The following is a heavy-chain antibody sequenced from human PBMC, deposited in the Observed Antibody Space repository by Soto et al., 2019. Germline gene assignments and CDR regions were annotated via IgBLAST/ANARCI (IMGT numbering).Heavy chain of an antibody. D-gene: IGHD3-22*01. CDR3: ARVRNYYDSSGYYYVGGYFDY. Sequence: PRPSVKVSCKASGGTFSSYAISWVRQAPGQGLEWMGGIIPIFGTANYAQKFQGRVTITADKSTSTAYMELSSLRSEDTAVYYCARVRNYYDSSGYYYVGGYFDYWGQGTLVTVSS. J-gene: IGHJ4*02. CDR2: IIPIFGTA. V-gene: IGHV1-69*06. CDR1: GGTFSSYA.